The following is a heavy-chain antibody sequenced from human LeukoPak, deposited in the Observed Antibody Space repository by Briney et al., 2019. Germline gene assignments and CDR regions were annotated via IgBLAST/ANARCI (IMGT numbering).Heavy chain of an antibody. V-gene: IGHV4-38-2*02. D-gene: IGHD3/OR15-3a*01. CDR3: ARGQIYDYWTPVSWKFDL. CDR1: GYSISSGYY. Sequence: SETLSLTCTVSGYSISSGYYFGWIRQSPGKGLEWIGNIYTTGAGSTYYNPSVKSRVTLFSDKAKNQLSLKMNSVTAADTAVYYCARGQIYDYWTPVSWKFDLWGRGTLVSVSS. CDR2: IYTTGAGST. J-gene: IGHJ2*01.